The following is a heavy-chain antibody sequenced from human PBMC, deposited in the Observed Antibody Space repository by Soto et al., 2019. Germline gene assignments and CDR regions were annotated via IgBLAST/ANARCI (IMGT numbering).Heavy chain of an antibody. CDR1: VFTLSRHT. Sequence: GGALGLACAASVFTLSRHTMNWVRQAPGKGLEWVSFIGSRTSDIYYADSVKGRFTISRDNAKNSLYLDLTRLRAEDTAVYFCVRDYYDTSGYTNTFDMWGQGTMVTVSS. J-gene: IGHJ3*02. CDR2: IGSRTSDI. CDR3: VRDYYDTSGYTNTFDM. D-gene: IGHD3-22*01. V-gene: IGHV3-21*01.